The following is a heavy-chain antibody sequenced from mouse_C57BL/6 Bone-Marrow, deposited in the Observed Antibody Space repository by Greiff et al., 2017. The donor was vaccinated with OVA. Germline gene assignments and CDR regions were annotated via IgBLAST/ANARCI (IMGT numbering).Heavy chain of an antibody. CDR2: IYPGSGST. CDR3: ARDGDSSSYDAMDY. CDR1: GYTFTSYW. Sequence: VQLQQPGAELVKPGASVKMSCKASGYTFTSYWITWVKQRPGQGLEWIGDIYPGSGSTNYNEKFKSKATLTVDTSSSTAYMQLSSLTSEDSAVYYCARDGDSSSYDAMDYWGQGTSVTVSS. J-gene: IGHJ4*01. V-gene: IGHV1-55*01. D-gene: IGHD3-3*01.